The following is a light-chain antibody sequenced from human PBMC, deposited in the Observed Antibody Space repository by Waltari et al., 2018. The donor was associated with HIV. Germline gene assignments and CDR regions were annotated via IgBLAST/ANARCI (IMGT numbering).Light chain of an antibody. CDR1: SSNIGAGYN. Sequence: QSVLTQPPSVSGAPGQRVTISCTGSSSNIGAGYNVHWYQQVPGTAPKLLIYGNSNRPAGVPDRSSGSKSGTSASLAITGLQAEDEADYYCQSYDRSLSGWVFGGGTKLTVL. CDR2: GNS. J-gene: IGLJ3*02. V-gene: IGLV1-40*01. CDR3: QSYDRSLSGWV.